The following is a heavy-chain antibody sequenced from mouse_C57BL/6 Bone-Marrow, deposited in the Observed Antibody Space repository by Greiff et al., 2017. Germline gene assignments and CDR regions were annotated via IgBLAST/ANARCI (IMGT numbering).Heavy chain of an antibody. CDR2: IDPEDGDP. Sequence: VQLQQSGAELVRPGASVKLSCTASGFNIKDYYMHWVKPRPEQGLEWIGRIDPEDGDPEFAPKFQGKAPMTADTSSNTAYLQLSSLTSEDTAVYYCTTKGPGWNYAMDYWGQGTSVTVSS. J-gene: IGHJ4*01. V-gene: IGHV14-1*01. CDR1: GFNIKDYY. D-gene: IGHD3-1*01. CDR3: TTKGPGWNYAMDY.